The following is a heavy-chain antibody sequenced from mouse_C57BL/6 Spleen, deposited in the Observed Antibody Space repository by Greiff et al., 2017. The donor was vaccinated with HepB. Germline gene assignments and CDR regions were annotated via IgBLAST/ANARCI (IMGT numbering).Heavy chain of an antibody. CDR2: IRNKANGYTT. CDR1: GFTFTDYC. J-gene: IGHJ2*01. V-gene: IGHV7-3*01. Sequence: EVKVVESGGGLVQPGGSLSLSCAASGFTFTDYCMSWVRQPPGKALEWLGFIRNKANGYTTEYSASVKVRFTISRDNSQSILYLQMNALRAEDSATYYCARATGGDYWGQGTTLTVSS. CDR3: ARATGGDY.